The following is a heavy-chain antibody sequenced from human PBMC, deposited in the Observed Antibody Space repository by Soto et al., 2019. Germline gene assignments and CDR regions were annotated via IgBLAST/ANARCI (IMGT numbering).Heavy chain of an antibody. D-gene: IGHD6-6*01. V-gene: IGHV1-46*03. J-gene: IGHJ4*02. CDR3: TRGLASGDY. CDR1: GYIFTNFY. CDR2: INPNGGST. Sequence: QVQLVQPGAEVKKPGASVKFSCKASGYIFTNFYIHWVRQAPGQGLEWIGIINPNGGSTNYAQNFQGRATMTRDTSTSTVYMDLSSLRSEDKAVYYCTRGLASGDYWGQGTLITVSS.